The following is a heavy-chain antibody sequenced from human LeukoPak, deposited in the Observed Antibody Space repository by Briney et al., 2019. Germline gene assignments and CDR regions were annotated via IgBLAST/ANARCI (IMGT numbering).Heavy chain of an antibody. V-gene: IGHV1-2*02. CDR1: GYTFTGYY. CDR3: AREGPDRGSQTADY. J-gene: IGHJ4*02. CDR2: INPYTGET. D-gene: IGHD2-21*02. Sequence: ASVKVSCKASGYTFTGYYMHWVRQAPGQGLEWMGWINPYTGETKYAQNFQGRVSMTRDTSITTAYMDLSSLTSDDTAVYFCAREGPDRGSQTADYWGQGTLVTVSS.